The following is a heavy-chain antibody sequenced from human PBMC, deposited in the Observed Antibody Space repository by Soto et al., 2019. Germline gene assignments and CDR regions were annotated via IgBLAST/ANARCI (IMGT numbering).Heavy chain of an antibody. Sequence: QVRLQESGPGLVKPSETLSLTCTVSGGSVSSGGYFWSWVRQPPGKGLEWIGFIYYSGSTNYNPSLKSRVTISIDTSKNQFALNVSSVTAADTAVYYCARVGCSGASCYSIEYYYYAMDVWGQGTSVTVSS. V-gene: IGHV4-61*08. CDR1: GGSVSSGGYF. CDR2: IYYSGST. J-gene: IGHJ6*02. D-gene: IGHD2-15*01. CDR3: ARVGCSGASCYSIEYYYYAMDV.